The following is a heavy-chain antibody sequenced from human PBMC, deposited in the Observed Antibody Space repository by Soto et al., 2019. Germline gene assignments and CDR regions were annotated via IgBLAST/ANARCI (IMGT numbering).Heavy chain of an antibody. V-gene: IGHV3-23*01. CDR2: IGDSGGRT. CDR3: AKDIRATPRSYFDF. Sequence: GGSLRLSCAASGFPFINYAMSWVRQAPGKGLEWVSAIGDSGGRTFYADSVKGRFTVSRDNSKNTLYLQMSSLRAEVTAVYYCAKDIRATPRSYFDFWGQGTLVTVPS. D-gene: IGHD2-2*02. J-gene: IGHJ4*02. CDR1: GFPFINYA.